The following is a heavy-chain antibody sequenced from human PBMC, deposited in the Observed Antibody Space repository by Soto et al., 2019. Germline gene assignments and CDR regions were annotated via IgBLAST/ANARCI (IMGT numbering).Heavy chain of an antibody. CDR3: ARAMVVTPTWFDP. V-gene: IGHV4-30-4*01. D-gene: IGHD2-21*02. CDR2: IYYSGST. Sequence: QVQLQESGPGLVKPSQTLSLTCTVSGGSISSGDYYWSWIRQPPGKGLEWIGYIYYSGSTYYNPSLTSRVTTSVATSKHQFPLMLRSVTAADAAVYYCARAMVVTPTWFDPWGQGTLVTVSS. CDR1: GGSISSGDYY. J-gene: IGHJ5*02.